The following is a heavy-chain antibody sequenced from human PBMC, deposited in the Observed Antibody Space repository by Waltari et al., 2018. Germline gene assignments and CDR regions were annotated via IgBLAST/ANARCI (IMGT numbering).Heavy chain of an antibody. CDR1: AGSLSGYS. J-gene: IGHJ4*02. CDR2: INYSGET. D-gene: IGHD2-2*03. V-gene: IGHV4-34*02. CDR3: ARGSIGSNPLDY. Sequence: QVQLQQWGAGLLKPSETLSLPCGVTAGSLSGYSWAWIRLSPGKGLEWIGEINYSGETDYNPSLKSRVTMTIDTSNNHLSLRLTSVTASDTAIYYCARGSIGSNPLDYWGQGTLVTVSS.